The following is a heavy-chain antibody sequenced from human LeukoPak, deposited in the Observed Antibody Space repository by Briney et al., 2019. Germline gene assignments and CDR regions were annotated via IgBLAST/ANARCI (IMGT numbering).Heavy chain of an antibody. D-gene: IGHD3-16*01. CDR2: IYPGDSDT. V-gene: IGHV5-51*01. CDR1: GYSFTSYW. J-gene: IGHJ4*02. CDR3: ATYSDTFYFDC. Sequence: PGESLKISCKGSGYSFTSYWIAWVRQMPGRGLEWMGIIYPGDSDTRYSPSFQGQVIISADKSISTAYLQWSSLKASDTAIYYCATYSDTFYFDCWGQGTLVTVSS.